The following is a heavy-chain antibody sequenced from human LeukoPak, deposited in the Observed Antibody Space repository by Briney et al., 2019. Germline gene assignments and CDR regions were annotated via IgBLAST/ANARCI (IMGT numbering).Heavy chain of an antibody. D-gene: IGHD6-13*01. J-gene: IGHJ4*02. CDR3: AGGSDSSSWRGDY. CDR1: GGTFISYA. V-gene: IGHV1-69*05. CDR2: IIPIYWTP. Sequence: SVKVSCKGSGGTFISYAISWVRQAPGQGLDGVGGIIPIYWTPNFAQKLQGRVTIITDESTSTAVMELRSLRSDDTAGYYFAGGSDSSSWRGDYWGQGTLVTVSS.